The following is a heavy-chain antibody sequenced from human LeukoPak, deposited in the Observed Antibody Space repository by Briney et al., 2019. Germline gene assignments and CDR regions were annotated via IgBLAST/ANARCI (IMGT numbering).Heavy chain of an antibody. D-gene: IGHD2-8*02. V-gene: IGHV1-46*01. CDR1: GYTFATYY. Sequence: ASVKASCKASGYTFATYYLNWVRQAPGRGLEWMGKIDPNYGFAYYAQKFQGRVTMTRDTSTSTVYMEVNSQTSDDTAVYYCARVLAYCTDSSCPGMDVWGQGTTVTVSS. CDR3: ARVLAYCTDSSCPGMDV. J-gene: IGHJ6*02. CDR2: IDPNYGFA.